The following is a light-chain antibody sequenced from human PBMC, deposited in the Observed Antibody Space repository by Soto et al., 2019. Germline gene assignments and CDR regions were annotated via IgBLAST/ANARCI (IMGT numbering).Light chain of an antibody. CDR3: QYWDDYSWT. J-gene: IGKJ1*01. Sequence: DIQMTQSPSTLSASVGDRVTITCRASQSITDWLAWYQQKPGKAPKFLIYKASNLEGGVPSRFSGSGSGTEFTLTISRLQPDDFATYYCQYWDDYSWTFGQGTKVEIK. CDR1: QSITDW. V-gene: IGKV1-5*03. CDR2: KAS.